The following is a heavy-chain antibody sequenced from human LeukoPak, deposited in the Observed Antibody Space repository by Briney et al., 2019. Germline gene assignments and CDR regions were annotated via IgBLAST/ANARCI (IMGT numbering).Heavy chain of an antibody. V-gene: IGHV4-30-4*01. D-gene: IGHD1-26*01. CDR2: IYYSGST. J-gene: IGHJ4*02. Sequence: SETLSLTCTVSGGSISSGDHYWSWIRQPPGKGLEWIGHIYYSGSTYYNPSLKSRVTISVDTSKNQFSLKLSSVSAADTAVYYCAKGGKWGVTPFDYWGQGTLVTVSS. CDR3: AKGGKWGVTPFDY. CDR1: GGSISSGDHY.